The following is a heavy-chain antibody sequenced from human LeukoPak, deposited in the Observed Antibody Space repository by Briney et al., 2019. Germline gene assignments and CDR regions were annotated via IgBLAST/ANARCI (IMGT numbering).Heavy chain of an antibody. Sequence: GGSLRLSCAASGFTFSSYAMSWVRQAPGKGLEWVSAISGGGGSTYYADSVKGRFTISRDNSKNTLYLQMNSLRAEDTAVYYCAKLSGVVPAAIDNWGQGTLVTVSS. CDR2: ISGGGGST. CDR3: AKLSGVVPAAIDN. V-gene: IGHV3-23*01. J-gene: IGHJ4*02. CDR1: GFTFSSYA. D-gene: IGHD2-2*01.